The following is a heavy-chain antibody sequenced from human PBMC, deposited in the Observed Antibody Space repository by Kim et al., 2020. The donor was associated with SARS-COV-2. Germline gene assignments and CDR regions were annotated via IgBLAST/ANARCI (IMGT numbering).Heavy chain of an antibody. CDR2: IYHSGST. V-gene: IGHV4-38-2*02. Sequence: SETLSLTCTVSGYSISSGYYWGWIRQPPGKGLEWIGSIYHSGSTYYNPSLKSRVTISVDTSKNQFSLKLSSVTAADTAVYYCARDWSRYFDWLFDYWGQG. J-gene: IGHJ4*02. CDR3: ARDWSRYFDWLFDY. D-gene: IGHD3-9*01. CDR1: GYSISSGYY.